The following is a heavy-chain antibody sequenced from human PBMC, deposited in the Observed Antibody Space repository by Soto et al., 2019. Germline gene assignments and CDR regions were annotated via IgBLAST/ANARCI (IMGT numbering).Heavy chain of an antibody. CDR3: VKGYWKGDV. V-gene: IGHV3-23*01. Sequence: EVQLLESGGGLVQPGGSLRLSCAASGFTFSTYAMNWVRQAPGNGLEWVSAISGSGGSIHYADSVKGRFTISRDNSNNTLYLQRNSLRYEDTAVYHCVKGYWKGDVWGQGTTVTVSS. CDR1: GFTFSTYA. J-gene: IGHJ6*02. D-gene: IGHD1-1*01. CDR2: ISGSGGSI.